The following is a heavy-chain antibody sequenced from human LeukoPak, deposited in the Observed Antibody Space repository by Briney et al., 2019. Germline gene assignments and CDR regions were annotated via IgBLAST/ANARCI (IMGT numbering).Heavy chain of an antibody. CDR3: ARAYTYYYDSSVQDAFDI. J-gene: IGHJ3*02. CDR1: GYTFTSYN. Sequence: ASVKVSCKASGYTFTSYNINWVRQATGQGLEWMGWMNPNSGNTGYAQKFQGRVTMTRNTSISTAYMELSSLRSEDTAVYYCARAYTYYYDSSVQDAFDIWGQGTMVTVSS. CDR2: MNPNSGNT. V-gene: IGHV1-8*01. D-gene: IGHD3-22*01.